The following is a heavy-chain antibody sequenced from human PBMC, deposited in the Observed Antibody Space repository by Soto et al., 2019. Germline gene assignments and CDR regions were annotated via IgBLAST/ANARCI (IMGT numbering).Heavy chain of an antibody. CDR3: AREYDYYDSSGSVLFDH. V-gene: IGHV4-38-2*02. CDR1: GYSISSGYY. J-gene: IGHJ4*02. Sequence: PSETLSLTCAVSGYSISSGYYWGWIRQPPGKGLEWIGSIYHSGSTYYNPSLKSRVTISVDTSKNQFSLKLSSVTAADTAVYYCAREYDYYDSSGSVLFDHWGQGTQVTVSS. CDR2: IYHSGST. D-gene: IGHD3-22*01.